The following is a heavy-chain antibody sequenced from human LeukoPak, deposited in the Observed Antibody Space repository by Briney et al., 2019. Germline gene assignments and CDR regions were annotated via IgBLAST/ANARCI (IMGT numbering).Heavy chain of an antibody. CDR2: ISAYNGYT. J-gene: IGHJ3*02. Sequence: ASVKVSCKASGYTFTNYGISWVRQAPGQGLEWMGWISAYNGYTNYAQKFQGRVTMTTDTSTSTAYMELRSLRSDDTAVYYCARVRRRAIVVVIGPDAFDIWGQGTMVTVSS. V-gene: IGHV1-18*01. D-gene: IGHD3-22*01. CDR3: ARVRRRAIVVVIGPDAFDI. CDR1: GYTFTNYG.